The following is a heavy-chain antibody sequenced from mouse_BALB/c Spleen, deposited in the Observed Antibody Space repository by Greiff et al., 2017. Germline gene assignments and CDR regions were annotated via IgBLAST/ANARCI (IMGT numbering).Heavy chain of an antibody. J-gene: IGHJ4*01. V-gene: IGHV5-9*03. CDR2: ISSGGGNT. CDR1: GFTFSSYT. Sequence: EVKLMESGGGLVKPGGSLKLSCAASGFTFSSYTMSWVRQTPEKRLEWVATISSGGGNTYYPDSVKGRFTISRDNAKNNLYLQMSSLRSEDTALYYCARGGTDYAMDYWGQGTSVTGSS. CDR3: ARGGTDYAMDY. D-gene: IGHD4-1*01.